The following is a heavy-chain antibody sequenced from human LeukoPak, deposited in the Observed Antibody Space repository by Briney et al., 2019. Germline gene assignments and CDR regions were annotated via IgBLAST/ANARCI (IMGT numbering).Heavy chain of an antibody. J-gene: IGHJ4*02. D-gene: IGHD6-13*01. Sequence: KPSETLSLTCAVYGGSFSGYYWSWIRQPPGKGLEWIGTIYYSGSTYYNPSLKSRVTISVDTSKNQFSLKLSSMTAADTAVFYCARRPATGTDYYFDYWGQGILVTVSS. V-gene: IGHV4-34*01. CDR1: GGSFSGYY. CDR3: ARRPATGTDYYFDY. CDR2: IYYSGST.